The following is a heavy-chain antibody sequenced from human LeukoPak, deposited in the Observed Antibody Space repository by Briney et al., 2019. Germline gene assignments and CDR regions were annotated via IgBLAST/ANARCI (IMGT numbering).Heavy chain of an antibody. J-gene: IGHJ6*03. CDR1: GFTFSSYS. D-gene: IGHD5-12*01. CDR3: ARDSRGGYDWSYYYYYMDV. Sequence: GGSLRLSCGASGFTFSSYSMNWVRQAPRKGLEWVSSISSSSSYIYYADSVKGRFTISRDNAKNSLYLQMNSLRAEDTAVYYCARDSRGGYDWSYYYYYMDVWGKGTTVTVSS. V-gene: IGHV3-21*01. CDR2: ISSSSSYI.